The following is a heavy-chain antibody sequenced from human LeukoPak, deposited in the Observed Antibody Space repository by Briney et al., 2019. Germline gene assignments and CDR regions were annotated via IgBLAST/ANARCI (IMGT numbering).Heavy chain of an antibody. V-gene: IGHV3-30*18. J-gene: IGHJ4*02. CDR3: AKVSYHYFGSGSYVLDY. CDR1: GFTFSSYG. D-gene: IGHD3-10*01. Sequence: GGSLRLSCAASGFTFSSYGIHWVRQAPGKGLEWVAVISFDGTIKYYADSVKGRFTSSRDNSKNTLYLQMNSLRAEDTAVYYCAKVSYHYFGSGSYVLDYWGQGTLVTVSS. CDR2: ISFDGTIK.